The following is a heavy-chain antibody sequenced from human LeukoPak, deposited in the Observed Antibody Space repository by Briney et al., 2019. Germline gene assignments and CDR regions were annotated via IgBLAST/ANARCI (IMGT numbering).Heavy chain of an antibody. CDR2: IYYSGST. CDR1: GGSISRYY. CDR3: ARGRRYYDSSGYYVIDY. Sequence: SETLSLTCTVSGGSISRYYLSWIRQPPGKGLDWIGYIYYSGSTNYNPSLKSRVTISVDTSKNQFSLKLSSVTAADTAVYYCARGRRYYDSSGYYVIDYWGQGTLVTVSS. V-gene: IGHV4-59*01. J-gene: IGHJ4*02. D-gene: IGHD3-22*01.